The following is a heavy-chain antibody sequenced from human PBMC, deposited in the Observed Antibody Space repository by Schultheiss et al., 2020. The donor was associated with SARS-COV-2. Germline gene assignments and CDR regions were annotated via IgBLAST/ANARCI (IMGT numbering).Heavy chain of an antibody. Sequence: GSLRLSCTVSGGSISSSSYYWGWIRQPPGKGLEWIGSIYYSGSTYYNPSLKSRVTISVDTSKNQFSLKLSSVTAADTAVYYCAGIVVVAARFPFDPWGQGTLVTVSS. CDR1: GGSISSSSYY. D-gene: IGHD2-15*01. J-gene: IGHJ5*02. V-gene: IGHV4-39*01. CDR3: AGIVVVAARFPFDP. CDR2: IYYSGST.